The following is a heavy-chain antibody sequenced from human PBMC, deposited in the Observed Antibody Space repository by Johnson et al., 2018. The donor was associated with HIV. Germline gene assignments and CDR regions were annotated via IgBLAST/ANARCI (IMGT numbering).Heavy chain of an antibody. CDR1: GFTFDDYG. CDR3: TTDSRYSDSSGYYYWLGRGAFDI. CDR2: IYSKTDGGTT. D-gene: IGHD3-22*01. V-gene: IGHV3-15*01. Sequence: VQLVESGGGVVRPGGSLRLSCAASGFTFDDYGMSWVRQAPGKGLEWVGRIYSKTDGGTTDYAAPVTGRFTISRADSKNTLYVQMNSLKTEDTAVYYCTTDSRYSDSSGYYYWLGRGAFDIWGQGTMVTVSS. J-gene: IGHJ3*02.